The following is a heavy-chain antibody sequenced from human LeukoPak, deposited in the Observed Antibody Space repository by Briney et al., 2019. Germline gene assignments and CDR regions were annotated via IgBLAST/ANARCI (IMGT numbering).Heavy chain of an antibody. Sequence: ASVKVSCKASGYTFTSYDINWVRQATGQGLEWMGWMNPNSGNTGYAQKFRGRVTMTRNTSISTAYMELSSLRSEDTAVYYCARALGRYCSGGSCYPANNWFDPWGQGTLVTVSS. CDR3: ARALGRYCSGGSCYPANNWFDP. J-gene: IGHJ5*02. D-gene: IGHD2-15*01. CDR2: MNPNSGNT. CDR1: GYTFTSYD. V-gene: IGHV1-8*01.